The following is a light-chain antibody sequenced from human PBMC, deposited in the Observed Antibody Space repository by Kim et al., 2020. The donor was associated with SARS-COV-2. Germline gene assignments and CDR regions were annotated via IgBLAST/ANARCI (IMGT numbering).Light chain of an antibody. V-gene: IGKV1-8*01. CDR1: QYIASY. Sequence: ASTGDRVTITCRASQYIASYLAWFQQKPGKAPKILIYAASTLQSGVPSRFSGSGSGTDFTLTVTFLQSEDFATYYCQQYYSFPRTFGPGTKVDIK. CDR3: QQYYSFPRT. CDR2: AAS. J-gene: IGKJ3*01.